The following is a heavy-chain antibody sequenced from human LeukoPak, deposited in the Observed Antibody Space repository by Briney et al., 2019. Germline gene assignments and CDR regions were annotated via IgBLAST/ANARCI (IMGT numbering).Heavy chain of an antibody. CDR3: AKANAGIAARHGMDV. CDR2: ISWNSGSI. CDR1: GFTFDDYA. D-gene: IGHD6-6*01. V-gene: IGHV3-9*01. J-gene: IGHJ6*02. Sequence: GGSLRLSCAASGFTFDDYAMHWVRQAPGKGLERVSGISWNSGSIGCADSVKGRFTISRDNAKNSLYLQTNSLRAEDTALYYCAKANAGIAARHGMDVWGQGTTVTVSS.